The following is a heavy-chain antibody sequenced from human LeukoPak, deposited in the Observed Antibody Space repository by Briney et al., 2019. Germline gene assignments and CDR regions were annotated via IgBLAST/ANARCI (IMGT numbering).Heavy chain of an antibody. V-gene: IGHV1-46*01. CDR1: GYTFSSYY. CDR3: ARSTSSSGRPLYYFDY. D-gene: IGHD1-26*01. CDR2: IYCSGTT. Sequence: GASVKVSCKASGYTFSSYYIHWVRQAPGQGLEWMGMIYCSGTTNYAQKFQGRVTMTRDTATSTVYMELSSLRSEDTAAFYCARSTSSSGRPLYYFDYWGQGSLLTVSS. J-gene: IGHJ4*02.